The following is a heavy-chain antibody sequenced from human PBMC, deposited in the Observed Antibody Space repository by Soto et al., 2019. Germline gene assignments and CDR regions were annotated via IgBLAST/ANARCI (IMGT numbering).Heavy chain of an antibody. CDR3: AKDHGDGYNDY. CDR1: GFTFSSYG. Sequence: QVQLVESGGGVVQPGSSLRLSCAASGFTFSSYGMHWVRQAPGKGLEWVAVISYDGSNKYYADSVKGRFTISRDNSKNTLYLQMNSLIAEDTAVYYCAKDHGDGYNDYWGQGTLVTVSS. D-gene: IGHD5-12*01. J-gene: IGHJ4*02. CDR2: ISYDGSNK. V-gene: IGHV3-30*18.